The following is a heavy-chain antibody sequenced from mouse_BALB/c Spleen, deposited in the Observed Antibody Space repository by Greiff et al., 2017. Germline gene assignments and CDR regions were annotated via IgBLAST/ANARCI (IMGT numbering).Heavy chain of an antibody. D-gene: IGHD2-4*01. CDR3: ARGDYDYEDYAMDY. CDR1: GYTFTDYN. V-gene: IGHV1S29*02. CDR2: IYPYNGGT. J-gene: IGHJ4*01. Sequence: VQLKQSGPELVKPGASVKISCKASGYTFTDYNMHWVKQSHGKSLEWIGYIYPYNGGTGYNQKFKSKATLTVDNSSSTAYMELRSLTSEDSAVYYCARGDYDYEDYAMDYWGQGTSVTVSS.